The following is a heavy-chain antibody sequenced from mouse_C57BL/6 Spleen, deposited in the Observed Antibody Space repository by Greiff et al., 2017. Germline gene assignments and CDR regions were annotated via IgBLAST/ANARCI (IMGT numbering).Heavy chain of an antibody. J-gene: IGHJ2*01. CDR1: GFNIKDYY. D-gene: IGHD1-1*01. CDR2: IDPEDGDT. CDR3: TLYYGSRGFDY. V-gene: IGHV14-1*01. Sequence: VQLKDSGAELVRPGASVKLSCTASGFNIKDYYMHWVKQRPEQGLEWIGRIDPEDGDTEYAPKFPGKATMTADTSSNPAYLQLSSLTSEDTAVYYCTLYYGSRGFDYWGQGTTLTVSS.